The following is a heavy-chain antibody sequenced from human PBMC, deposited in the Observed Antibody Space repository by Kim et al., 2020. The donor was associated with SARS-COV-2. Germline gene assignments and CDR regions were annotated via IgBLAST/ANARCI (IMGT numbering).Heavy chain of an antibody. V-gene: IGHV4-34*01. Sequence: SETLSLTCAVSGGSFSGYYWSWIRQPPGKGLEWIGEINHSGSTNYNPSLKSRVTISVDTSKNQFSLKLSSVTAADTAVYYCARGDHSSGWYELYWGQGTLVTVSS. D-gene: IGHD6-19*01. CDR1: GGSFSGYY. CDR2: INHSGST. CDR3: ARGDHSSGWYELY. J-gene: IGHJ4*02.